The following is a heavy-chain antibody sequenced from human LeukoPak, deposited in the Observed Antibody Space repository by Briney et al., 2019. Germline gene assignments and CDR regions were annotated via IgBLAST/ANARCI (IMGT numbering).Heavy chain of an antibody. J-gene: IGHJ5*02. V-gene: IGHV1-69*13. CDR3: ARGVIVVVPAAFNWFDP. Sequence: GASVKVSCKASGGTFSSYAISWVRQAPGQGLEWMGGIIPIFGTANYAQKFQGRVTITADESTSTVYMELSSLRSEDTAVYYCARGVIVVVPAAFNWFDPWGQGTLVTVSS. CDR2: IIPIFGTA. CDR1: GGTFSSYA. D-gene: IGHD2-2*01.